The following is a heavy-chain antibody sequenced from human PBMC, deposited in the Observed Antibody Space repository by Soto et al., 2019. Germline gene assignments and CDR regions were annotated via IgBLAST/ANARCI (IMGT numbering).Heavy chain of an antibody. V-gene: IGHV3-23*01. D-gene: IGHD3-3*01. J-gene: IGHJ4*02. CDR1: GFTFSSYA. CDR2: ISGSGGST. CDR3: AKDRGLRTYYDFWSGYPDFDY. Sequence: GGSLRLSCAASGFTFSSYAMSWVRQAPGKGLEWVSAISGSGGSTYYADSVKGRFTISRDNSKNTLYLQMNSLRAEDTAVYYCAKDRGLRTYYDFWSGYPDFDYWGQGTLVTVSS.